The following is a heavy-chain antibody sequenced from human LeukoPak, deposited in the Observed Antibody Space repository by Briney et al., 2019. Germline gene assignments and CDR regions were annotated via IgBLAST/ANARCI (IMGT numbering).Heavy chain of an antibody. CDR3: ARGRGVPYYYDSSGYYPADY. Sequence: SSETLSLTCTVSGASISSGDYYWSWIRQPPGKGLECIGHIYYSGSTYYNPSLKSRATISVDTSKNRFSLKLSSVTAADTAVYYCARGRGVPYYYDSSGYYPADYWGQGTLVTVSS. CDR2: IYYSGST. CDR1: GASISSGDYY. J-gene: IGHJ4*02. V-gene: IGHV4-30-4*01. D-gene: IGHD3-22*01.